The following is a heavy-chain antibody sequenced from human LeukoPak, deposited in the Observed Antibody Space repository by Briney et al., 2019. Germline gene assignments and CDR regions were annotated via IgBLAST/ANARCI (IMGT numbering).Heavy chain of an antibody. CDR2: IKQDGSEK. V-gene: IGHV3-7*01. CDR3: ARRSAAKDAFDI. Sequence: GGSLRLSCAASRFTFSSFWMTWVRQAPGKGLEWVANIKQDGSEKYYVDSVKGRFTISRDNAKNTLYLQMNSLRAEDTAVYYCARRSAAKDAFDIWGQGTMVTVSS. D-gene: IGHD6-25*01. CDR1: RFTFSSFW. J-gene: IGHJ3*02.